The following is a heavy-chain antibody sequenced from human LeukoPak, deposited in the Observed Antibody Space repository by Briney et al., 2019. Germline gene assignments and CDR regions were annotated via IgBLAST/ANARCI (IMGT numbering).Heavy chain of an antibody. CDR1: GFTFSSYG. CDR3: ATTGEWELHDAFDI. CDR2: ISSNGGST. Sequence: GGCLRLSCAASGFTFSSYGMHWVRQAPGKGLEYVSAISSNGGSTYYANSVKGRFTISRDNSKNTLYLQMGSLRAEDMAVYYCATTGEWELHDAFDIWGQGTMVTVSS. V-gene: IGHV3-64*01. D-gene: IGHD1-26*01. J-gene: IGHJ3*02.